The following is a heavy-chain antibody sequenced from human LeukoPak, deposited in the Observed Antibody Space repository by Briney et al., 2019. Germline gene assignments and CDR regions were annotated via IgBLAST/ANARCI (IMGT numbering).Heavy chain of an antibody. CDR3: ARSYSNFYYGMDV. V-gene: IGHV4-59*01. J-gene: IGHJ6*02. CDR2: IYYSGGA. CDR1: GGSISTYY. D-gene: IGHD4-11*01. Sequence: SETLSLTCSVSGGSISTYYWSWIRQPPGKGLERIGHIYYSGGANYNPSLKRRVIISVDTSKNQFSLDLTSVTAADSAVYFCARSYSNFYYGMDVWGQGTTVTVSS.